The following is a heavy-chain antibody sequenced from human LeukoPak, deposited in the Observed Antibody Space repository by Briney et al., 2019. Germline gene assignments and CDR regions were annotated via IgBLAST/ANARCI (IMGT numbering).Heavy chain of an antibody. Sequence: SQTLSLTCAVSGGSISSGGYSWSWIRQPPGKGLEWIGYIYYSGSTYYNPSLKSRVTISVDTSKNQFSLKLSSVTAADTAVYYCARDIPHSSGWPGGAFDIWGQGTMVTVSS. CDR2: IYYSGST. CDR1: GGSISSGGYS. D-gene: IGHD6-19*01. J-gene: IGHJ3*02. V-gene: IGHV4-31*11. CDR3: ARDIPHSSGWPGGAFDI.